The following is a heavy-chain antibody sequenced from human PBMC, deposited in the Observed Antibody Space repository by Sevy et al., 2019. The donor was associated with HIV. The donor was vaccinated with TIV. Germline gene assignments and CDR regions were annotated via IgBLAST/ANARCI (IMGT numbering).Heavy chain of an antibody. V-gene: IGHV3-33*01. Sequence: GGSLRLSCAASGFTFSTYGMHWVRQAPGKGLEWVAVIWFDGSNTYYADSVKGRFTISRDIAKNTLHFQMNSLRAEDTAVYYCARDLEFYDYGDYGPAFMPDYWGQGTLVTVSS. CDR2: IWFDGSNT. J-gene: IGHJ4*02. CDR1: GFTFSTYG. CDR3: ARDLEFYDYGDYGPAFMPDY. D-gene: IGHD4-17*01.